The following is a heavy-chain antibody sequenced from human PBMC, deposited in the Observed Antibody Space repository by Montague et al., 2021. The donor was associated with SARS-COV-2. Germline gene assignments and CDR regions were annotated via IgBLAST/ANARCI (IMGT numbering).Heavy chain of an antibody. CDR3: ARHACRGIVATPSGWFDP. CDR2: INHSGST. CDR1: GGSFSGYY. D-gene: IGHD5-12*01. V-gene: IGHV4-34*01. Sequence: SETLSLTCAVYGGSFSGYYWSWIRQPPGKGLEWIGEINHSGSTNYNPSXXSRVTISVDTSKNQFSLKLSSVTAADTAVYHCARHACRGIVATPSGWFDPWGQGTLVTVSS. J-gene: IGHJ5*02.